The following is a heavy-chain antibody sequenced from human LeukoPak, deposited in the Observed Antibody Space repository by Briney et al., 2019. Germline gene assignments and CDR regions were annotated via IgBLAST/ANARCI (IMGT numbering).Heavy chain of an antibody. CDR2: MSGSGAGT. V-gene: IGHV3-23*01. CDR3: AKGKDTYNYDSSGYYFGEY. D-gene: IGHD3-22*01. Sequence: PGGSLRLSCAASGFTFSSYAMNWVRQAPGKGLEWVSAMSGSGAGTYYADSVKGRFTISRDNSKNTLYLQMNSLRAEDTAVYYCAKGKDTYNYDSSGYYFGEYWGQGTLVTVSS. CDR1: GFTFSSYA. J-gene: IGHJ4*02.